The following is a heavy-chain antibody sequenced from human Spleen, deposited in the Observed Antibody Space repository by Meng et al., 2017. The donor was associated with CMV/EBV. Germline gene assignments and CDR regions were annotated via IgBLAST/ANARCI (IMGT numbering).Heavy chain of an antibody. CDR3: TRGPAVGYCTGGSCYAGRY. D-gene: IGHD2-15*01. J-gene: IGHJ1*01. Sequence: ASVKVSCKASGYTFSSYGISWVRQAPGQGLEWMGWISAYDGGTNYAQKFQGRVTMTGDTSVSTAYLELSSLTSGDMAIYYCTRGPAVGYCTGGSCYAGRYWGQGTLVTVSS. CDR1: GYTFSSYG. V-gene: IGHV1-18*03. CDR2: ISAYDGGT.